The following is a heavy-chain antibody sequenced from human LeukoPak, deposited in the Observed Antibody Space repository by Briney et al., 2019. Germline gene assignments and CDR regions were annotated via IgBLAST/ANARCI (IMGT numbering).Heavy chain of an antibody. CDR1: GFTFSSYN. J-gene: IGHJ3*02. CDR2: ITSGSSYI. D-gene: IGHD6-19*01. V-gene: IGHV3-21*01. CDR3: ARGASVVAGNDNAFDI. Sequence: GGSLRLSCAASGFTFSSYNMNWVRQAPGKGLEWVSSITSGSSYIYYADSVKGRFTISRDNAKNSLYLQMNSLRADDTAVYYCARGASVVAGNDNAFDIWGQGTMVTVSS.